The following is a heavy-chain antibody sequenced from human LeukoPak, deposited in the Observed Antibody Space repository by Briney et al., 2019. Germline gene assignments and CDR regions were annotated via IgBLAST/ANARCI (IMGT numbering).Heavy chain of an antibody. CDR3: LRGLGKAY. Sequence: GGSLRLSCAASGFIFSSCEMNWVRQAPGKGLEWVSYISSSGSTIYYADSAKGRFTISRDNAENSLTLQMNSLRAEDTAVYYCLRGLGKAYWGQGTLVTVSS. CDR2: ISSSGSTI. CDR1: GFIFSSCE. D-gene: IGHD7-27*01. J-gene: IGHJ4*02. V-gene: IGHV3-48*03.